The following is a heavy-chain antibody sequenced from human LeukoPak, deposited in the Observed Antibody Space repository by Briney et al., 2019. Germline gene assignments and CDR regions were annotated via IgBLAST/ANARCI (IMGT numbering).Heavy chain of an antibody. J-gene: IGHJ4*02. CDR2: ISAYNGNT. V-gene: IGHV1-18*01. CDR1: GYTFTSYG. D-gene: IGHD4-11*01. CDR3: ARDGASRWSRGYSNYPTFDY. Sequence: GASVKVSCKASGYTFTSYGISWVRQAPGQGLEWMGLISAYNGNTNYAQKLQGRVTMTTDTSTSTAYMELRSLRSDDTAVYYCARDGASRWSRGYSNYPTFDYWGQGTLVTVSS.